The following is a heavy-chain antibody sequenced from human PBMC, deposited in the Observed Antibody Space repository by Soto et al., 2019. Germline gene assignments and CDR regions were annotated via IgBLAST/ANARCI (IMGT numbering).Heavy chain of an antibody. CDR1: GFTFSSYG. CDR2: ISYDGSNK. D-gene: IGHD2-2*01. Sequence: QVQLVESGGGVVQPGRSLRLSCAASGFTFSSYGMHWVSQAPGKGLEWVAVISYDGSNKYYADSVKGRFTISRDNSKNTLYLQMNSLRAEDTAVYYCARWYQLLGDYYYGMDVWGQGTTVTVSS. J-gene: IGHJ6*02. CDR3: ARWYQLLGDYYYGMDV. V-gene: IGHV3-30*03.